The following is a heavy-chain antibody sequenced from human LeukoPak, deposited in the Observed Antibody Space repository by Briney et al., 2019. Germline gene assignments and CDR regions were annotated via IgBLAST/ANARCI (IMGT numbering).Heavy chain of an antibody. D-gene: IGHD3-9*01. CDR2: IKQDGSEK. CDR1: GFTFSSYS. J-gene: IGHJ3*02. V-gene: IGHV3-7*01. Sequence: GGSLRLSCAASGFTFSSYSMNWVRQAPGKGLEWVANIKQDGSEKYYVDSVKGRFTISRDNAKNSLYPQMNSLRAEDTAVYYCASQYAYYDILTGPGAFDIWGQGTMVTVSS. CDR3: ASQYAYYDILTGPGAFDI.